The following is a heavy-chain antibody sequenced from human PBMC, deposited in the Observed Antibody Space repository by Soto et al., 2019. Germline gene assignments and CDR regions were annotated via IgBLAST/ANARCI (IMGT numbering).Heavy chain of an antibody. CDR3: ANDIIVIPGAKCLDY. Sequence: GASVKVSCKASGYTSTNYGMHWVRQAPGQRLEWIGWINAGSSNTKYSQKFQGRITITRDTSASTVNMELSSLRSEDTAVYYCANDIIVIPGAKCLDYWGQGALVTVSS. CDR1: GYTSTNYG. CDR2: INAGSSNT. V-gene: IGHV1-3*01. D-gene: IGHD2-2*01. J-gene: IGHJ4*02.